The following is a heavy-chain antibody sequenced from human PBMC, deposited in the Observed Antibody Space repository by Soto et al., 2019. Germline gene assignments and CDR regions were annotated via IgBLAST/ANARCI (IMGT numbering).Heavy chain of an antibody. Sequence: LRLSCAASGFTFSSYAMSWVRQAPGKGLEWVSAISGSGGSTYYADSVKGRFTISRDNSKNTLYLQMNSLRAEDTAVYYCAKALDYYDSSGLFRGDYLADWGQGTLVTV. V-gene: IGHV3-23*01. D-gene: IGHD3-22*01. CDR3: AKALDYYDSSGLFRGDYLAD. CDR1: GFTFSSYA. CDR2: ISGSGGST. J-gene: IGHJ4*02.